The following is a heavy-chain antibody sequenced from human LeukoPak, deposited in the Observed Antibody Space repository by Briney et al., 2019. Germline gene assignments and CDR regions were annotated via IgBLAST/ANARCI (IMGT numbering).Heavy chain of an antibody. Sequence: APVKVSCKASGYTFTGYYMHWVRQAPGQGLEWMGWINPNSGGTNYAQKFQGRVTMTRDTSISTAYMELSRLRSDDTAVYYCARLQIVVVPAANNWFDPWGQGTLVTVSS. CDR3: ARLQIVVVPAANNWFDP. CDR2: INPNSGGT. J-gene: IGHJ5*02. CDR1: GYTFTGYY. V-gene: IGHV1-2*02. D-gene: IGHD2-2*01.